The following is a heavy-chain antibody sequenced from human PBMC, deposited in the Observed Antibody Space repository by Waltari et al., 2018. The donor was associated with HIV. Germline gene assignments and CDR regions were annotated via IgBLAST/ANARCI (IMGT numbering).Heavy chain of an antibody. Sequence: QVQLVQSGAEVKKPGASVKVSCTASGYTFSDYYMHWVRQAPGQGLEWMGWINPNSGGTRYADKFQGRVTMTRDTSISTAYMELSRLRFDDTAVYYCARVFRGTVNYFDSRLGHWGQGTLVTVSS. CDR2: INPNSGGT. CDR1: GYTFSDYY. V-gene: IGHV1-2*02. CDR3: ARVFRGTVNYFDSRLGH. D-gene: IGHD3-22*01. J-gene: IGHJ5*02.